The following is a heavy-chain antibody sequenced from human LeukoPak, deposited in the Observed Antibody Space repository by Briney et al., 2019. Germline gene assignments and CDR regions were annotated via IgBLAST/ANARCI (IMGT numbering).Heavy chain of an antibody. V-gene: IGHV1-58*01. CDR2: IVVCSGNT. J-gene: IGHJ6*04. Sequence: GASVKVSCKASGFTFTSSAVQWVRQARGQRLEWIGWIVVCSGNTNYAQKFQERVTITRDMSTSTAYMELSSLRSEDTAVYYCAAIGGGYYYYGMDVWGKGTTVTVSS. CDR3: AAIGGGYYYYGMDV. D-gene: IGHD3-16*01. CDR1: GFTFTSSA.